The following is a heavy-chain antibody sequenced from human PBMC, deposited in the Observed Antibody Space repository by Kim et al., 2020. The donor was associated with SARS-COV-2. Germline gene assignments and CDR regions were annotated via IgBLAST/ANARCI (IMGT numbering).Heavy chain of an antibody. CDR2: ISGSGGST. V-gene: IGHV3-23*01. CDR1: GFTFNSYA. J-gene: IGHJ4*02. Sequence: GGSLRLSCAASGFTFNSYAMSWVRQAPGKGLEWVSAISGSGGSTYYADSVKGRFTISRDNSKNTLYLQMNSLRAEDTAVYYCVKGRVGIAAAGYFDYWGQGTLVTVSS. CDR3: VKGRVGIAAAGYFDY. D-gene: IGHD6-13*01.